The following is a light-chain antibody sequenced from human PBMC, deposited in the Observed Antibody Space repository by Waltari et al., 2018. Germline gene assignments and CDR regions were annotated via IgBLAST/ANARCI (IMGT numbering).Light chain of an antibody. CDR2: DVS. CDR1: SSDIGGYDF. CDR3: SSYTDINIALI. Sequence: QSALTQPASMSGSPGQSITISCTGTSSDIGGYDFISWYQQHPGTSPRLIIFDVSLRPAGVSGRFAGSKSGNTASLSISGLQADDEADYFCSSYTDINIALIFGGGTKVTVL. V-gene: IGLV2-14*01. J-gene: IGLJ2*01.